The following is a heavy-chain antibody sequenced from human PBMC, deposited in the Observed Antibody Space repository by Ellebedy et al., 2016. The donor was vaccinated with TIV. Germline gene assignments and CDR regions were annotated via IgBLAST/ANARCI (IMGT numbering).Heavy chain of an antibody. V-gene: IGHV4-34*01. CDR1: GGSFSGYY. CDR3: ARVLTTTGAYYYYGMDV. D-gene: IGHD3-9*01. J-gene: IGHJ6*02. CDR2: INHSGST. Sequence: SETLSLXXAVYGGSFSGYYWSWIRQPPGKGLEWIGEINHSGSTNYNPSLKSRVTISVDTSKNQFSLKLSSVTAADTAVYYCARVLTTTGAYYYYGMDVWGQGTTVTVSS.